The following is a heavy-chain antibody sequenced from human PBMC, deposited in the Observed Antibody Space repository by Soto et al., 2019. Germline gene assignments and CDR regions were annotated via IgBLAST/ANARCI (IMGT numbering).Heavy chain of an antibody. CDR1: GFTVSSNY. D-gene: IGHD2-8*01. J-gene: IGHJ4*02. CDR3: ARDRATNGLDY. Sequence: PGGSLRLSCAASGFTVSSNYMSWVRQAPGKGLEWVSVIYSGGSTYYADSVKGRFTISRDNSKNTLYLQMNSLRAEDTAVYYCARDRATNGLDYWGQGTLVTVSS. CDR2: IYSGGST. V-gene: IGHV3-53*01.